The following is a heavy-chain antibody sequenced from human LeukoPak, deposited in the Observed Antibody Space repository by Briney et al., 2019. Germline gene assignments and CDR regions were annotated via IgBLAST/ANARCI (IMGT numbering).Heavy chain of an antibody. CDR2: INSDGIIT. CDR1: GFTFSNYW. Sequence: PGGSLRLSCAASGFTFSNYWMHWVRQAPGKGLVLVSRINSDGIITNYADSVKGRFTISRDNAKNTLYLQMNSLRAEDTAVYYCARVRSSSGWYEYFEYWGQGTLVTVSS. CDR3: ARVRSSSGWYEYFEY. V-gene: IGHV3-74*01. J-gene: IGHJ4*02. D-gene: IGHD6-19*01.